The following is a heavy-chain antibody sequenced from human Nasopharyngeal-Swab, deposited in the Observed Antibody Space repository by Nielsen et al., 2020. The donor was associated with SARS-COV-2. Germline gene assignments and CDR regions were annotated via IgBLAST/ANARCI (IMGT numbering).Heavy chain of an antibody. CDR2: ITNSSGIL. J-gene: IGHJ4*02. D-gene: IGHD3-22*01. CDR1: GFNFNYYS. Sequence: GGSLRLSCAASGFNFNYYSMNWVRQAPGKGLEWVSYITNSSGILYYADSVQGRFTISRDNAKNLLYLQMNSLSAEETAVYYCASAHRAYGDSGYYPLDYWGKGTLVTVSS. V-gene: IGHV3-48*04. CDR3: ASAHRAYGDSGYYPLDY.